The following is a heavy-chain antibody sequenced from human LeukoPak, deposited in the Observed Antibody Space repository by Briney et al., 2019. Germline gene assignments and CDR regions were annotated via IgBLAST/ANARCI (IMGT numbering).Heavy chain of an antibody. Sequence: SQTLSLTCAISGDSVSSNSATWNWIRQSPSRCLEWLGRTYYRSKWYNDYAVSVKSRIPVKPDTSKNQFSLQLNSVTPEDTAVYYCARDPAYTSGWTKNGFDIWGQGTMVTVSS. V-gene: IGHV6-1*01. CDR2: TYYRSKWYN. D-gene: IGHD6-19*01. CDR3: ARDPAYTSGWTKNGFDI. J-gene: IGHJ3*02. CDR1: GDSVSSNSAT.